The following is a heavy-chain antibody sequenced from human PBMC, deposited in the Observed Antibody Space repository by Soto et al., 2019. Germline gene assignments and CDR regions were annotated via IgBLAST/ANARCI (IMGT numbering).Heavy chain of an antibody. J-gene: IGHJ4*02. CDR3: AREDPRVAIDY. Sequence: QVQLVESGGGVVQPGRSLRLSCAASGFTFSSYAMHWVRQAPGKGLEWVAVISYDGSNKYYADSVKGRFTISRDNSKNTLYLQMNSLRAEDTAVYYCAREDPRVAIDYWGQGTLVTVSS. CDR2: ISYDGSNK. V-gene: IGHV3-30-3*01. D-gene: IGHD5-12*01. CDR1: GFTFSSYA.